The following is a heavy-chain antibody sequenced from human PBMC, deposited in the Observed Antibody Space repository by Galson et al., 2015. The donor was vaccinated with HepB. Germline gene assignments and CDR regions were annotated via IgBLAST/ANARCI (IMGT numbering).Heavy chain of an antibody. Sequence: SVKVSCKASGGTFGNYTITWVRQAPGQGLEWVGRIIPILGIANYARKFQDRVTITADKSTSTAYMQVSGLRSDDTAVYFCARDLHYDFWTGYYLKRPHFRYYDHGLDVWGQGITVSVSS. D-gene: IGHD3-3*01. CDR2: IIPILGIA. J-gene: IGHJ6*02. CDR3: ARDLHYDFWTGYYLKRPHFRYYDHGLDV. V-gene: IGHV1-69*04. CDR1: GGTFGNYT.